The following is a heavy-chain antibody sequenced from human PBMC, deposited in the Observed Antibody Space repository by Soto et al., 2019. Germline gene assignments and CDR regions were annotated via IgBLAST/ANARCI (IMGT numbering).Heavy chain of an antibody. Sequence: SGPTLVNPTQTLTLTCTFSGFSLSTSGVGVGWIRQPPGKALEWLALIYWDDDKRYSPSLESRLTITKDTSKNQVVLTMTNMDPVDTATYYCAHSLIPNWGSRGAFDYWGQGTLVTVSS. CDR3: AHSLIPNWGSRGAFDY. CDR1: GFSLSTSGVG. J-gene: IGHJ4*02. V-gene: IGHV2-5*02. D-gene: IGHD7-27*01. CDR2: IYWDDDK.